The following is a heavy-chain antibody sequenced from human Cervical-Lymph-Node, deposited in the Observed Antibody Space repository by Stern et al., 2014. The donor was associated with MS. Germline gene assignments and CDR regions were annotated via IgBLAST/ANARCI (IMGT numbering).Heavy chain of an antibody. Sequence: VQLVESGGGVVQPGRSLRLSCAASGFLLSCCAMHWVRQAPGKGLEWVAVISYDGTNKHFADSVKGRFTISRDNSKNTVSLQMNSLRAEDTAVYYCARDGDDYGDFDIWGQGTMVTVSS. CDR2: ISYDGTNK. V-gene: IGHV3-30-3*01. J-gene: IGHJ3*02. D-gene: IGHD4-17*01. CDR3: ARDGDDYGDFDI. CDR1: GFLLSCCA.